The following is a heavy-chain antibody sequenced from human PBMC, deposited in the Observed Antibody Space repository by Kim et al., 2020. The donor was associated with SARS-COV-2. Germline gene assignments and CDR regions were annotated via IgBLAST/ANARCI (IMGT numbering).Heavy chain of an antibody. CDR2: T. CDR3: ATAARGYSFGS. Sequence: TDYALSVQSRITINADTSKNRFSLQLTSVTPDDTAVYYCATAARGYSFGSWGQGTLVTVSS. J-gene: IGHJ5*02. V-gene: IGHV6-1*01. D-gene: IGHD5-18*01.